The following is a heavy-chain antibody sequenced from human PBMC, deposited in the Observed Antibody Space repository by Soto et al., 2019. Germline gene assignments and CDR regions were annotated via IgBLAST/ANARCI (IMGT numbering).Heavy chain of an antibody. CDR2: IYDSGST. CDR3: ARGTKYYYQGMDV. CDR1: GDSINNYY. J-gene: IGHJ6*02. V-gene: IGHV4-59*01. Sequence: SEPLSLTCTVSGDSINNYYWTWIRPPPGKGLEWIGYIYDSGSTSYNPSLKSRLTISVDTSKNQFSLKLKSVTAADTAVYYCARGTKYYYQGMDVWGQGTTVTVSS.